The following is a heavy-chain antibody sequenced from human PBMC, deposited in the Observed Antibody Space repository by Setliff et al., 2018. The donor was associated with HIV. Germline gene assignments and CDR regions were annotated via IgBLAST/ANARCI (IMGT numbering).Heavy chain of an antibody. D-gene: IGHD6-13*01. CDR3: ARAFAAAGTPFDY. J-gene: IGHJ4*02. Sequence: ASVKVSCKASGYTFTGYYMHWVRQAPGQGLEWMGWINPNSGGTNYAQKFQVWVTMTRDTSISTAYVELSRLRSDDTAVHYCARAFAAAGTPFDYWGQGTLVTVSS. CDR1: GYTFTGYY. V-gene: IGHV1-2*04. CDR2: INPNSGGT.